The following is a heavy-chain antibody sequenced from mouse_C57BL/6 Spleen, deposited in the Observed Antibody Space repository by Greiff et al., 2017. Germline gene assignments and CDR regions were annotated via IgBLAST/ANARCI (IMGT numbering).Heavy chain of an antibody. J-gene: IGHJ1*03. CDR1: GFTFTSYW. Sequence: QVQLQQSGAELVKPGASVKLSCTASGFTFTSYWMPWVKQRPEQGLEWIGKIDPSDSYTKYKQKFKGKATLAVDTSSSTAYMQLSSLTSEDSAVYYCARGGGYDWYFDVWGTGTTVTVSS. D-gene: IGHD2-2*01. CDR2: IDPSDSYT. CDR3: ARGGGYDWYFDV. V-gene: IGHV1-50*01.